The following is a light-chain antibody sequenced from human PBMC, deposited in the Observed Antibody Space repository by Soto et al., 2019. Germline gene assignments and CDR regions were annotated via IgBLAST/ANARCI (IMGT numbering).Light chain of an antibody. CDR2: VAS. Sequence: DIQMTQSPSSLSASVGDRVTITCRASQSISSSLSWYQQKPGKAPKLLINVASTLQSGVPSRFSGSGSGTDFTLAISSLQPEEFATDYCQQSSSTPQTFGGGTRVEIK. J-gene: IGKJ4*01. V-gene: IGKV1-39*01. CDR1: QSISSS. CDR3: QQSSSTPQT.